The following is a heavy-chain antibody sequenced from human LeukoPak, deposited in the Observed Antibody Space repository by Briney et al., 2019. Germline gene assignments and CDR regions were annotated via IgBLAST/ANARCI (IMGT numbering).Heavy chain of an antibody. CDR2: MNPNSGNT. J-gene: IGHJ5*02. CDR1: GYTFTSYD. CDR3: ARGSTSFMGRGWFDP. D-gene: IGHD2-2*01. V-gene: IGHV1-8*03. Sequence: ASVKVSCKASGYTFTSYDINWVRQATGQGLEWMGWMNPNSGNTGYAQKFQGRVTITRNTSISTAYMELSSLRSEDTAVYYCARGSTSFMGRGWFDPWGQGTLVTVSS.